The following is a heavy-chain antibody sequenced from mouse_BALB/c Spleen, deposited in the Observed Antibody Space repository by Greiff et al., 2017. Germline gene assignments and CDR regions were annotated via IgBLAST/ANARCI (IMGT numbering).Heavy chain of an antibody. D-gene: IGHD2-10*02. CDR2: ISDGGSYT. V-gene: IGHV5-4*02. CDR1: GFTFSDYY. CDR3: ARGGGKKYGNPFAY. Sequence: EVQGVESGGGLVKPGGSLKLSCAASGFTFSDYYMYWVRQTPEKRLEWVATISDGGSYTYYPDSVKGRFTISRDNAKNNLYLQMSSLKSEDTAMYYCARGGGKKYGNPFAYWGQGTLVTVSA. J-gene: IGHJ3*01.